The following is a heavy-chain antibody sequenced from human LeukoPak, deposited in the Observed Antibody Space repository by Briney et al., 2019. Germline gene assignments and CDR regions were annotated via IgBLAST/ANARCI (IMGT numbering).Heavy chain of an antibody. CDR3: ARENRPGIAAAGTGY. V-gene: IGHV3-30-3*01. CDR2: ISYDGSNK. CDR1: GFTFSSYA. D-gene: IGHD6-13*01. J-gene: IGHJ4*02. Sequence: GSLRLSCAASGFTFSSYAMHWVRQAPGKGLEWVAVISYDGSNKYYADSVKGRFTISRDNSKNTLYLQMNSLRAEDTAVYYCARENRPGIAAAGTGYWGQGTLVTVSS.